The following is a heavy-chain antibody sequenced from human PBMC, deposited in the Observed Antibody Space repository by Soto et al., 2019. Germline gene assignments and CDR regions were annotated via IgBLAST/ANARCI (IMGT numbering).Heavy chain of an antibody. J-gene: IGHJ4*02. CDR2: IIPMYDSA. CDR3: ATWRTYSGSYCVDD. Sequence: QVQLVQSGAELKKPGSSVNVSCAASGGTFKTYTINWVRQAPGQGLEWIGQIIPMYDSANYAQRFQGRVTISADKSTNIAYMALSGLMSEDTALYYWATWRTYSGSYCVDDWGQGTLVSVSS. V-gene: IGHV1-69*06. CDR1: GGTFKTYT. D-gene: IGHD1-26*01.